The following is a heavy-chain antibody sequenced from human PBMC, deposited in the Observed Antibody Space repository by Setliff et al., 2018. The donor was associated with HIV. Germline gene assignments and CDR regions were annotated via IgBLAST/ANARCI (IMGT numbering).Heavy chain of an antibody. CDR1: GYSISSGYY. D-gene: IGHD3-10*01. J-gene: IGHJ4*02. CDR2: IYHSGST. CDR3: AKEPLNVFGSGPFDY. V-gene: IGHV4-38-2*02. Sequence: SETLSLTCTVSGYSISSGYYWGWIRQPPGKGLEWIGSIYHSGSTYYNPSLKSRLTISVDTSKNQFPLKLNSVTAADTAVYYCAKEPLNVFGSGPFDYWGQGTMVTVSS.